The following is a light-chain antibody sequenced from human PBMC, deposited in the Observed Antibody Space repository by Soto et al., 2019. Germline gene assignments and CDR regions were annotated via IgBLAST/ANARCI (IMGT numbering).Light chain of an antibody. CDR2: KAS. Sequence: DIQMTQSPSTLSASVGDRVTITCRASQSISSWLAWYQQKPGKAPKLLIYKASSLESGVPSRFSGSGSGTDFTLTISSLQPEDSASYYCQQSYSGLVAFGQGTKVDIK. V-gene: IGKV1-5*03. J-gene: IGKJ1*01. CDR3: QQSYSGLVA. CDR1: QSISSW.